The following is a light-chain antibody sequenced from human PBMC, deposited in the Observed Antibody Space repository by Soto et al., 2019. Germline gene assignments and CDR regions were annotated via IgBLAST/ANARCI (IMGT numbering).Light chain of an antibody. V-gene: IGKV1-5*03. J-gene: IGKJ2*01. CDR3: QQYGTFLT. CDR1: QSIDTA. Sequence: DIQMTQSPSTLSASVGDRVTITCRASQSIDTALAWYQQRPGKAPNLLIYRASNLESGVPSRFSGSGSGTEFTLAISSLQPDDFATYSCQQYGTFLTFGQGTKLEIK. CDR2: RAS.